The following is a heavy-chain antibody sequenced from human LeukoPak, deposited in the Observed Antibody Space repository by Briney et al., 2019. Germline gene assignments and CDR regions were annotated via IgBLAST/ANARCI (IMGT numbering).Heavy chain of an antibody. CDR1: GFTVSSSY. CDR2: FYRGETT. V-gene: IGHV3-53*01. Sequence: GGSLRLSCAASGFTVSSSYMYWVRQAPGKGLEWVSFFYRGETTYYAESVRGRFTISRDISKNTLYLLMSSLIPEDTAVYYCAIPERGYSYGFPPPPQYYYYGMDVWGQGTTVTVSS. J-gene: IGHJ6*02. CDR3: AIPERGYSYGFPPPPQYYYYGMDV. D-gene: IGHD5-18*01.